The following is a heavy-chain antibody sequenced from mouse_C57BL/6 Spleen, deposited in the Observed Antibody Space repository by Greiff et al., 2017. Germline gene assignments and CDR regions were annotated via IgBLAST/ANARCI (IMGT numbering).Heavy chain of an antibody. CDR1: GFTFSDYG. CDR2: ISSGSSTI. CDR3: ARFHDYDGYYFDY. J-gene: IGHJ2*01. Sequence: EVQVVESGGGLVKPGGSLKLSCAASGFTFSDYGMHWVRQAPEKGLEWVAYISSGSSTIYYADTVKGRFTISRDNAKNTLFLQMTSLRSEDTAMYYCARFHDYDGYYFDYWGQGTTLTVSS. V-gene: IGHV5-17*01. D-gene: IGHD2-4*01.